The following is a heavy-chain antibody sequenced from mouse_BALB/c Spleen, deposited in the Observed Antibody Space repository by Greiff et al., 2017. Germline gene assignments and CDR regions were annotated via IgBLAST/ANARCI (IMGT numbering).Heavy chain of an antibody. CDR1: GYTFTSYW. CDR2: IDPSDSYT. V-gene: IGHV1-69*02. D-gene: IGHD3-1*01. CDR3: ARSGYAMDY. Sequence: QVQLQQPGAELVKPGASVKLSCKASGYTFTSYWMHWVKQRPGQGLEWIGEIDPSDSYTNYNQKFKGKATLTVDKSSSTAYMQLSSLTSEDSAVYYCARSGYAMDYWGQGTSVTVSS. J-gene: IGHJ4*01.